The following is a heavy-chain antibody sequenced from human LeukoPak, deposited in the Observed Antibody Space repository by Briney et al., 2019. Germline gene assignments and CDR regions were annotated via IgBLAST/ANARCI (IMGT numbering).Heavy chain of an antibody. J-gene: IGHJ5*02. V-gene: IGHV4-61*02. CDR3: ARSRSTGWFDP. D-gene: IGHD1-14*01. Sequence: PSETLSLTCTVSGDSISSGDYYWSWIRQPAGKGLEWIGRISSSGSTNYNPSLKSRVTISVDTSKNQFSLKLSSVTAADTAVYYCARSRSTGWFDPWGQGTLVTVSS. CDR1: GDSISSGDYY. CDR2: ISSSGST.